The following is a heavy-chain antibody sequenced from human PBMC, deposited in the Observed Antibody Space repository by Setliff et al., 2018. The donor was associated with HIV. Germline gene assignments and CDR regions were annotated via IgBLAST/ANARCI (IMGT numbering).Heavy chain of an antibody. V-gene: IGHV3-66*02. J-gene: IGHJ3*01. D-gene: IGHD2-15*01. CDR2: IYSGGST. CDR1: EFTVSSNY. Sequence: LRLSCAASEFTVSSNYMSWVRQAPGKGLEWVSLIYSGGSTYSADSVKGRFTISRDNSKNTLYLQMNSLRAEDTAVYYCARSFTWSRYCSGGSCPLDAFDLWGQGTMVTVSS. CDR3: ARSFTWSRYCSGGSCPLDAFDL.